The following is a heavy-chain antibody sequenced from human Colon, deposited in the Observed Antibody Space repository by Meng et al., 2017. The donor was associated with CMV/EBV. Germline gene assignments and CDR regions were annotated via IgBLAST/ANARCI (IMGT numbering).Heavy chain of an antibody. Sequence: GESLKISCAASGFTFSNSAMNWVRQAPGGGLVWLSRIDRDGSDIIYADSVKGRFTVSRDNDRNIIYLQMNNLRDEDTAVYYCTRDTPHNAFDPWGQGALVTVSS. CDR2: IDRDGSDI. CDR3: TRDTPHNAFDP. CDR1: GFTFSNSA. D-gene: IGHD2-15*01. V-gene: IGHV3-74*01. J-gene: IGHJ5*02.